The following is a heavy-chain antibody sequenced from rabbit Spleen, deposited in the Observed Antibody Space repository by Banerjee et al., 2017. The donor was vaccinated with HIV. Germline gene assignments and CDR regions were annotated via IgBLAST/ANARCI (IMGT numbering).Heavy chain of an antibody. CDR2: IYNGDGSR. CDR3: ARLFAYAGYPGFGYAALDYFNL. CDR1: GFSFSTTYY. D-gene: IGHD6-1*01. J-gene: IGHJ4*01. Sequence: QEQLVESGGGLVQPEGSLTLTCTASGFSFSTTYYMCWVRQAPGKGLEWIACIYNGDGSRSYASWVNGRFPISRSTSLNPETLQKARLTAADAATYFCARLFAYAGYPGFGYAALDYFNLWDPGPLFTVS. V-gene: IGHV1S47*01.